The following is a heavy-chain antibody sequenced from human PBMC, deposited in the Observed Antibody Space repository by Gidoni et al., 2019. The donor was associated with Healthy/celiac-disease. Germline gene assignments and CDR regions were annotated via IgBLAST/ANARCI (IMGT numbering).Heavy chain of an antibody. CDR1: GFTFSSYA. Sequence: EVQLLESGGGLVQPGGSLRLSCAASGFTFSSYAMSWVRQAPGKGLEWVSAISGSGGSTYYADSVKGRFTISRDNSKNTLYLQMNSLRAEDTAVYYCAKGGYCTNGVCFHFDYWGQGTLVTVSS. CDR2: ISGSGGST. CDR3: AKGGYCTNGVCFHFDY. J-gene: IGHJ4*02. D-gene: IGHD2-8*01. V-gene: IGHV3-23*01.